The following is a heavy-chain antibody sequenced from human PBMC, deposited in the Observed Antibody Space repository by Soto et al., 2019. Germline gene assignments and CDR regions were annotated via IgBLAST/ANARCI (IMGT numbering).Heavy chain of an antibody. V-gene: IGHV1-69*08. CDR3: ARGAYDPPYYYFYMDV. J-gene: IGHJ6*03. CDR2: IIPTLGTI. Sequence: QVQLGQSGAEVKKPGSSVRVSCKASGGTFSNFILTWVRQAPGQGLEWMGRIIPTLGTITYAQKFQGRVTITADKSSSTAYMELGSLRSEDTAVYYCARGAYDPPYYYFYMDVWGKGTTVTVSS. CDR1: GGTFSNFI. D-gene: IGHD5-12*01.